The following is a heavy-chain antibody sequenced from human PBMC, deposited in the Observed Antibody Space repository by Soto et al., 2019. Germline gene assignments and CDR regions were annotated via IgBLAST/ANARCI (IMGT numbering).Heavy chain of an antibody. J-gene: IGHJ4*02. V-gene: IGHV3-7*01. D-gene: IGHD3-16*01. Sequence: EVQLVESGGGLVQPGGSLRLSCAASGFTFSTYWMTWVRQPPGKGLAWVANRDQDGSETYYVDSVRGRFTVSRDNAKNSLYLQMNSLRVEDTAVYYCVCGGNFFIYWGQGTLVTVSP. CDR2: RDQDGSET. CDR1: GFTFSTYW. CDR3: VCGGNFFIY.